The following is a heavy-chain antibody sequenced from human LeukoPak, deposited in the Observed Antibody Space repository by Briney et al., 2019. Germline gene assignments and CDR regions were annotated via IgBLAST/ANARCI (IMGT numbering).Heavy chain of an antibody. J-gene: IGHJ3*02. Sequence: ASVKVSCKVSGYTLTELSMHWVRQAPGKGLEWMGGFDPEDGETIYAQKFQGRVIMTEDTSTDTAYMELSSLRSEDTAVYYCATDRGFRCMSTSCLPQDAFDIWGQGTMVTVSS. D-gene: IGHD2-2*01. V-gene: IGHV1-24*01. CDR3: ATDRGFRCMSTSCLPQDAFDI. CDR1: GYTLTELS. CDR2: FDPEDGET.